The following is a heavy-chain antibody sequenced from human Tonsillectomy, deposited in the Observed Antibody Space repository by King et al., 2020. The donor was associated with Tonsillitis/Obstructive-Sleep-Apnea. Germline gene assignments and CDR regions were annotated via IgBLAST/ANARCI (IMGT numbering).Heavy chain of an antibody. J-gene: IGHJ6*03. CDR3: ARTLVVAATPPYYYYYMDV. V-gene: IGHV1-69*01. CDR1: GGTFSSYA. Sequence: VQLVESGAEVKKPGSSVKVSCKASGGTFSSYAISWVRQAPGQGLEWMGGIIPIFGTANYAQKFQGRVTITADESTSTAYMELVSLRSEDTAVYYCARTLVVAATPPYYYYYMDVWGKGTTVTVSS. CDR2: IIPIFGTA. D-gene: IGHD2-15*01.